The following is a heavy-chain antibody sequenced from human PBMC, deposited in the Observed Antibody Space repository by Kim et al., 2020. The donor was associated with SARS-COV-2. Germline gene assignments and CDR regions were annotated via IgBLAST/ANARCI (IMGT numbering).Heavy chain of an antibody. J-gene: IGHJ4*02. CDR3: AKRDCTTASCHFYYFDY. CDR1: GFTFSSFW. V-gene: IGHV3-74*01. D-gene: IGHD2-2*01. Sequence: GGSLRPSCAASGFTFSSFWMHWVRQVPGKGLVWVSGINGDGSSTNYADSVKGRFTISRDNAKKTLYLQMNSLRADDTAIYYCAKRDCTTASCHFYYFDYWGQGSLVTVSS. CDR2: INGDGSST.